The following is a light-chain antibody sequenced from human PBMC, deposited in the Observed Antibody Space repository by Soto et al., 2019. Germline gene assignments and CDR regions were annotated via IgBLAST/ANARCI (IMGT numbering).Light chain of an antibody. CDR1: QSVSSNH. Sequence: EIVLTQSPGSLSLSPRDRATISCRASQSVSSNHLAWYQQKPGQPPRLLIYGASRRAAGIPDRFSGSGSGTDFTLTISRLEPEDFAVYYCQQYGSSTYTFGQGTKVEIK. CDR2: GAS. CDR3: QQYGSSTYT. V-gene: IGKV3-20*01. J-gene: IGKJ2*01.